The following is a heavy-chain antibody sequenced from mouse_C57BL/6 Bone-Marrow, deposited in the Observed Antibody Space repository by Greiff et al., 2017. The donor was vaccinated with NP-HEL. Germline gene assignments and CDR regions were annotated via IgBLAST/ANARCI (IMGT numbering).Heavy chain of an antibody. CDR3: ARLCYWYFDV. CDR2: IDPSDSYT. Sequence: QVQLQQPGAELVKPGASVKLSCKASGYTFTSYWMQWVKQRPGQGLEWIGEIDPSDSYTNYNRKFKGKATLTVDTSSSTAYMQLSSLTSEDSAVYYCARLCYWYFDVWGTGTTVTVSS. D-gene: IGHD6-1*01. CDR1: GYTFTSYW. J-gene: IGHJ1*03. V-gene: IGHV1-50*01.